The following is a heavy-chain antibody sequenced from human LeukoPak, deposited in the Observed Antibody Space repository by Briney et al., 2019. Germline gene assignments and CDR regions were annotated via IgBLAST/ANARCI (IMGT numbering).Heavy chain of an antibody. Sequence: SETLPLTCTVSGGSVSSGSYYWSWIRQPPGKGLEWIGYIYYSGSTNYNPSLKSRVTISVDTSKNQFSLKLSSVTAADTAVYYCARVLYSSGWTLFDYWGQGTLVTVSS. D-gene: IGHD6-19*01. V-gene: IGHV4-61*01. CDR1: GGSVSSGSYY. CDR2: IYYSGST. CDR3: ARVLYSSGWTLFDY. J-gene: IGHJ4*02.